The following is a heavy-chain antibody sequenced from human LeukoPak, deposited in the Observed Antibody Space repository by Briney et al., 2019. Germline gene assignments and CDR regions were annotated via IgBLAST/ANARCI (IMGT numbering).Heavy chain of an antibody. V-gene: IGHV3-48*03. CDR3: ARGADGVSSNSRGWFDP. D-gene: IGHD2-15*01. CDR1: GFTFSSYE. CDR2: IRSSGSTI. J-gene: IGHJ5*02. Sequence: GGSLRLSCAASGFTFSSYEMNWVRQAPGKGLEWVSYIRSSGSTIYYADSVKGRFTISRDNAKNSLYLQMNSLRAEDTAVYSCARGADGVSSNSRGWFDPWGQGTLVTVSS.